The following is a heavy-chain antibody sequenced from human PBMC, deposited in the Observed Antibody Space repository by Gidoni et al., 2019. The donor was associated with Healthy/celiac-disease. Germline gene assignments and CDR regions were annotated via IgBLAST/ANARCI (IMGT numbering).Heavy chain of an antibody. D-gene: IGHD2-2*01. J-gene: IGHJ4*02. Sequence: QVQLVQSGAEVTKPGSSVKVSCKASGGTFSSYAISWVRQAPGQGLEWMGGIIPIFGTANYAQKFQGRVTITADKSTSTAYMELSSLRSEDTAVYYCAGGLKSPDVVVPAATGPGRIDYWGQGTLVTVSS. CDR2: IIPIFGTA. V-gene: IGHV1-69*06. CDR1: GGTFSSYA. CDR3: AGGLKSPDVVVPAATGPGRIDY.